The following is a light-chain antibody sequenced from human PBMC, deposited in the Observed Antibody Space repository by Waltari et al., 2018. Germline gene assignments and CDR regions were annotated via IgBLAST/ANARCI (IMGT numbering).Light chain of an antibody. CDR2: GVT. V-gene: IGLV2-14*01. Sequence: SALTQPAPVSGSPGQSNTISCTGTSIAIGAFNYFSWYQQHPGEGPKLIIYGVTKRPSGVSSRFSGSKSGNTASLTISGLQADDEAEYFCSSYTDTNTLHVVFGGGTKLSVL. CDR3: SSYTDTNTLHVV. J-gene: IGLJ2*01. CDR1: SIAIGAFNY.